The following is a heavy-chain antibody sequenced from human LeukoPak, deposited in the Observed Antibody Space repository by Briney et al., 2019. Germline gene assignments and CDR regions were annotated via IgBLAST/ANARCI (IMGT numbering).Heavy chain of an antibody. Sequence: SQTLSLTCTVSGGSISSGDYYWSWIRQPPGKGLEWIGHIYYSGSTYSNPSLKSRVTISVDTSKNQFSLKLSSVTAADTAVYYCARDHEGYSSVHNQNWFDPWGQGTLVTVSS. J-gene: IGHJ5*02. CDR2: IYYSGST. V-gene: IGHV4-30-4*08. CDR1: GGSISSGDYY. CDR3: ARDHEGYSSVHNQNWFDP. D-gene: IGHD6-25*01.